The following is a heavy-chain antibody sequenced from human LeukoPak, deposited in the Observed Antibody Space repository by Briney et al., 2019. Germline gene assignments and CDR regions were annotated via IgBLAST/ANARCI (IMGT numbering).Heavy chain of an antibody. CDR3: AKDIGKSIAAATFDY. CDR1: GFTFDDYA. CDR2: ISWNSGSI. D-gene: IGHD6-13*01. J-gene: IGHJ4*02. Sequence: PGGSLRLSCAASGFTFDDYAMHWVRQAPGKGLEWVSGISWNSGSIGYADSVKGRFTISRDNAKNSLYLQMNSLRAEDMALYYCAKDIGKSIAAATFDYWGQGTLVTVSS. V-gene: IGHV3-9*03.